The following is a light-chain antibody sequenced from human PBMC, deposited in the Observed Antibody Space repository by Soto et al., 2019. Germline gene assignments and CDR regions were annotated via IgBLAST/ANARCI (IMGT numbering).Light chain of an antibody. CDR1: GSDVGAYKY. CDR2: EVD. CDR3: SSYGGSNIPLYV. J-gene: IGLJ1*01. V-gene: IGLV2-8*01. Sequence: LTQPPSASGSPGQSLTISCAGTGSDVGAYKYVSWYQQHPGKAPKLIIYEVDKRPSGVPDRFSGSKSGNTASLTVSGLQAEDEADYYCSSYGGSNIPLYVFGTGTKVTVL.